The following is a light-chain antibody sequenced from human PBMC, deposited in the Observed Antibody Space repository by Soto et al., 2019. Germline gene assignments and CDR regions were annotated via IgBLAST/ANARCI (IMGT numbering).Light chain of an antibody. CDR1: QTISSW. V-gene: IGKV1-5*01. CDR3: QQYNSYSLT. Sequence: DIQMTQSPSTLSGSVGDRVTITCRASQTISSWLAWYQQKPGKAPQILIYDASTLKSGVPSRFSASGSGTEFTLIISSLQPGDFATYYCQQYNSYSLTFGQGTKVDIK. J-gene: IGKJ1*01. CDR2: DAS.